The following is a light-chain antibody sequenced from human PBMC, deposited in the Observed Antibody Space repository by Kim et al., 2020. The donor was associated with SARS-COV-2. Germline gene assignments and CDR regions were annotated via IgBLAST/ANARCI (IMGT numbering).Light chain of an antibody. Sequence: SPGERATVSCRASQSVSANYLARYQHKRGQAPRLLIYGASTRATGIPDRFSGSGSGTDFTLTISRLEPEDFAVYYCQQYGSLPRTFGQGTKVDIK. CDR3: QQYGSLPRT. J-gene: IGKJ1*01. CDR2: GAS. V-gene: IGKV3-20*01. CDR1: QSVSANY.